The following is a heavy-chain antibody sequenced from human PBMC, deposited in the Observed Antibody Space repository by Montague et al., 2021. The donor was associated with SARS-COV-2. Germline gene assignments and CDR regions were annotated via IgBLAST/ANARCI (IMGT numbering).Heavy chain of an antibody. V-gene: IGHV4-34*01. Sequence: SETLSLTCAVYGGSFSGYYWSWIRQPPGKGLEWIGEINHSGSTNYNPSLKSRVTISVDTSKNQFSLKLSSVTAPDTAVYYCARVRAVPAAMRIFSLGRSYYGMDVWGQGTPVTVSS. CDR1: GGSFSGYY. J-gene: IGHJ6*02. CDR2: INHSGST. CDR3: ARVRAVPAAMRIFSLGRSYYGMDV. D-gene: IGHD2-2*01.